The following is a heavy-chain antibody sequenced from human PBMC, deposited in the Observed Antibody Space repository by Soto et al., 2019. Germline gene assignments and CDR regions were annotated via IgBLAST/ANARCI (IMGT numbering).Heavy chain of an antibody. CDR2: INPGNGDT. J-gene: IGHJ6*02. CDR1: GYTFTSYA. D-gene: IGHD2-2*01. CDR3: ARTDCSSTSCYNYYYYGMDV. Sequence: EASVKVSCKASGYTFTSYAMHWVRQAPGQRLEWMGWINPGNGDTKYSQKFQGRVTITRDTSATTAYMELSSLRSEDSAVFYRARTDCSSTSCYNYYYYGMDVWGQGTTVTVSS. V-gene: IGHV1-3*01.